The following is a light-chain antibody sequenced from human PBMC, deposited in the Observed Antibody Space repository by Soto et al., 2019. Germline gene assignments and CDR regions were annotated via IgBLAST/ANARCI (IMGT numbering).Light chain of an antibody. V-gene: IGKV1-39*01. Sequence: DIQMTQSPSSLSASVGDRVTITCRASQSISSYLNWYQQKPGRAPDLLIYAASSLHSGVPSRFSGSASGTDFTLTISSLQPEDSATYYCQQSHSTPRTFGQGTKVDIK. CDR2: AAS. CDR3: QQSHSTPRT. CDR1: QSISSY. J-gene: IGKJ1*01.